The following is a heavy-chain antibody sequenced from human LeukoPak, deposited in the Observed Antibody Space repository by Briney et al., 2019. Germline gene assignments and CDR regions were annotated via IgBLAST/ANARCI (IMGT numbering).Heavy chain of an antibody. CDR1: GFTFSSYW. Sequence: GGSLRLSCAASGFTFSSYWMHSVRQAPGKGLVWVSRINSNGSSTSYADSVKGRFTISRDNDKNTLYLQMNSLRAEDTTVYYCARPDSSGYNWFDPWGQGTLVTVSS. J-gene: IGHJ5*02. CDR3: ARPDSSGYNWFDP. V-gene: IGHV3-74*01. D-gene: IGHD3-22*01. CDR2: INSNGSST.